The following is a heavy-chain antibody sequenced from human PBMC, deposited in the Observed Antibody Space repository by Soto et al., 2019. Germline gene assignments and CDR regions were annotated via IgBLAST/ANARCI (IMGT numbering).Heavy chain of an antibody. V-gene: IGHV4-61*01. CDR3: ARTDRYQLSSFSDY. Sequence: QVQLQESGPGLVKPSETLSLPCTVSGGSVSSTSHYWSWIRQPPGKGLEWIGYIYYTGSTTYNPSLKSRVTISVDTSKNPFSLNLNSVTAADTAVYYCARTDRYQLSSFSDYWGQGTLVTVSS. CDR1: GGSVSSTSHY. J-gene: IGHJ4*02. D-gene: IGHD2-2*01. CDR2: IYYTGST.